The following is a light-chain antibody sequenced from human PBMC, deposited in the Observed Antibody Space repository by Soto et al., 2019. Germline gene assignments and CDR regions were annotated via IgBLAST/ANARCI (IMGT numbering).Light chain of an antibody. V-gene: IGKV3D-15*01. CDR2: GAP. CDR1: QSVSSSY. J-gene: IGKJ1*01. CDR3: QQYNNWPQT. Sequence: EIVLTQSAGTLSLSPGERATLSCGASQSVSSSYLAWYQQKPGQAPRLLIYGAPSRATGIPARFSGSGSGTEFTLTISSLQSEDFAVYYCQQYNNWPQTFGQGTKVDI.